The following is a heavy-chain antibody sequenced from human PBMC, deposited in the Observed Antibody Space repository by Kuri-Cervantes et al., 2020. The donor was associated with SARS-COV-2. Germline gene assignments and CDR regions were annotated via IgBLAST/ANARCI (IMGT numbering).Heavy chain of an antibody. J-gene: IGHJ4*02. CDR3: ARDGWGSSFDY. D-gene: IGHD7-27*01. V-gene: IGHV3-48*03. Sequence: LSLTCAASGFTFSSYEMNWVRQAPGKGLEWVSYISSSGSTIHYADSVKGRFTISRDNAKNSLYLQMNSLRAEDTAVYYCARDGWGSSFDYWSQGTLVTVSS. CDR2: ISSSGSTI. CDR1: GFTFSSYE.